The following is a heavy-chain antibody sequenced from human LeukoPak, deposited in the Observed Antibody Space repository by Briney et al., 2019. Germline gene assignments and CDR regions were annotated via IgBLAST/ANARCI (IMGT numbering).Heavy chain of an antibody. CDR2: IYHSGNT. CDR1: GGSISSGGYS. D-gene: IGHD2-15*01. CDR3: ARVGVVVAGAFDI. V-gene: IGHV4-30-2*01. Sequence: PSQTLSLTCAVSGGSISSGGYSWSWIRQPPGKGLEWIGYIYHSGNTYYNPSLKSRVTISVDRSKHQFSLKLSSVTAADTAVYYCARVGVVVAGAFDIWGQGTMVTVSS. J-gene: IGHJ3*02.